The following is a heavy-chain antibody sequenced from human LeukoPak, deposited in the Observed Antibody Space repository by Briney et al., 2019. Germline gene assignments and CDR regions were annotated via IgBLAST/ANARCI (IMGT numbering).Heavy chain of an antibody. CDR2: ISNNGGYT. J-gene: IGHJ4*02. V-gene: IGHV3-23*01. Sequence: RTGGPLRLSCAASGFTFSSSAMSWVRQAPGKGLEWVSAISNNGGYTYYADSVQGRFTISRDNSKSTLCLQMNSLRAEDTAVYYCAKQLGYCSDGSCYFPYWGQGTLVTVSS. CDR1: GFTFSSSA. D-gene: IGHD2-15*01. CDR3: AKQLGYCSDGSCYFPY.